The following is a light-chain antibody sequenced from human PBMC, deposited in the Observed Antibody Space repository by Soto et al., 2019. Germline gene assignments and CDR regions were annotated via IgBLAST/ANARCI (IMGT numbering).Light chain of an antibody. J-gene: IGLJ2*01. CDR1: SSDVGGYNY. CDR2: DVS. CDR3: SSYTSGSTYVV. V-gene: IGLV2-14*03. Sequence: QSVLTQPASVSGSPGQSITVSCTGTSSDVGGYNYVSWYQQHPGKAPKLMIYDVSDRPSGISNRFSGSKSGNTASLTISGLQAEDEADYYCSSYTSGSTYVVFGGGTKVTVL.